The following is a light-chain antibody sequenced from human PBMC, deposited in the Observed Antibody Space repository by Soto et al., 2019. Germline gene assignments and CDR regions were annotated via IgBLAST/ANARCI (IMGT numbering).Light chain of an antibody. CDR1: ESISLW. Sequence: DIQMTQSPSTLSASVGDRVTIACRASESISLWLAWYQQKPGKAPKLLIYDASNLESGVPSRFSGSGSGTDFTLTISSLQPDDFATYYCHQYNTWTFGQGTKVDIK. CDR3: HQYNTWT. CDR2: DAS. V-gene: IGKV1-5*01. J-gene: IGKJ1*01.